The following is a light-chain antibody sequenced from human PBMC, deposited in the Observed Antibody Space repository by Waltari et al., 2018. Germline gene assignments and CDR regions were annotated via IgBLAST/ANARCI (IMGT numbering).Light chain of an antibody. J-gene: IGKJ4*01. CDR3: QQRHDWPLN. Sequence: EILLTQSPVTLSVSPGERATLSCKASQSVRSYLAWYQQTPGQAPRLLIYDASNSASGIPARFSGSGSWTDFTLTISNVEPEDFAVYYCQQRHDWPLNFGGGTKLEIK. V-gene: IGKV3-11*01. CDR1: QSVRSY. CDR2: DAS.